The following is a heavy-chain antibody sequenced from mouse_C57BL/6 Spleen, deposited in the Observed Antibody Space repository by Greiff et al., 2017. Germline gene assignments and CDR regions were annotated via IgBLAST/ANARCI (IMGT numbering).Heavy chain of an antibody. Sequence: VQLQQPGAELVKPGASVKMSCKASGYTFTSYWITWVKQRPGQGLEWIGDIYPGSGSTNYNEKFKSKATLTVDTSSSTAYMQLSSLTSEDSAVYYCARCYGSSYPYWYFDVWGTGTTVTVSS. CDR2: IYPGSGST. J-gene: IGHJ1*03. V-gene: IGHV1-55*01. CDR1: GYTFTSYW. CDR3: ARCYGSSYPYWYFDV. D-gene: IGHD1-1*01.